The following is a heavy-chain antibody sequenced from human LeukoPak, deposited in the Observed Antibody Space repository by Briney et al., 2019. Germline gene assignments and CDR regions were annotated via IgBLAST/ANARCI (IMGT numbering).Heavy chain of an antibody. CDR3: ARLVVVVAARYYYYGMDV. J-gene: IGHJ6*02. CDR2: IIPIFGTA. D-gene: IGHD2-15*01. Sequence: SVKVSCKASGGTFTSYAISWVRQAPGQGLEWMGGIIPIFGTANYAQKFQGRVTITADESTSTAYMELSSLRSEDTAVYYCARLVVVVAARYYYYGMDVWGQGTTVTVSS. CDR1: GGTFTSYA. V-gene: IGHV1-69*13.